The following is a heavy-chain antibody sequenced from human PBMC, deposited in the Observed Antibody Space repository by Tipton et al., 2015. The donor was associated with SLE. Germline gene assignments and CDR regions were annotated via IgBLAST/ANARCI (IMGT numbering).Heavy chain of an antibody. J-gene: IGHJ4*02. CDR2: IWYDGSNK. CDR3: ARDLASAVAGMGGY. Sequence: SLRLSCAASGFTFSSYGMHWVRQAPGKGLEWVAVIWYDGSNKYYADSVKGRFTISRDNSKNTLYLQMNSLRAEDTAVYYCARDLASAVAGMGGYWGQGTLVTVSS. V-gene: IGHV3-33*01. CDR1: GFTFSSYG. D-gene: IGHD6-19*01.